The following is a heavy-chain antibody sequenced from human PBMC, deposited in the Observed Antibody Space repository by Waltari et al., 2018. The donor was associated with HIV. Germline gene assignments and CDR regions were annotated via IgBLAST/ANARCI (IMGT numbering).Heavy chain of an antibody. D-gene: IGHD3-9*01. CDR1: GFTFTAYA. J-gene: IGHJ4*02. Sequence: EVQMLESGGGLVQPGESMRLSCAASGFTFTAYAMSWVRQAPGRGLEWVSTIGFGGDWTLYADSVKGRFTISRDNSKNTLFLQMDTLRAEDTAIYYCAKEYDSLTNYHYDYWGQGTLVAVSS. V-gene: IGHV3-23*01. CDR2: IGFGGDWT. CDR3: AKEYDSLTNYHYDY.